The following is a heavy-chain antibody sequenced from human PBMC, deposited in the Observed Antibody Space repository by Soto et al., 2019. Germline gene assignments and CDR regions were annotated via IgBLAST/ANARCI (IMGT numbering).Heavy chain of an antibody. D-gene: IGHD3-9*01. CDR2: INPSGGGT. CDR3: ARGDYDILTGTHIDAFDI. J-gene: IGHJ3*02. Sequence: ASVKVSCKASGYTFTSYYMHWVRQAPGQGLEWMGRINPSGGGTSYAQKFQGWVTMTRDTSISTAYMELSRLRSDDTAVYYCARGDYDILTGTHIDAFDIWGQGTMVTVSS. V-gene: IGHV1-2*04. CDR1: GYTFTSYY.